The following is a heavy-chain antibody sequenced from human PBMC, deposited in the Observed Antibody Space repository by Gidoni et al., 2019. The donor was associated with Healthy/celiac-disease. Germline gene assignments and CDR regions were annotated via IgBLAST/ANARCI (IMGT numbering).Heavy chain of an antibody. V-gene: IGHV1-69*04. CDR3: ARDHGYSGYEPFDY. D-gene: IGHD5-12*01. J-gene: IGHJ4*02. Sequence: QVQLVQSGAEVKKPGSSVKVSCKASGGTFSSYAISWVRQAPGQGLEWMGRIIPIPGIANYAQKYQGRVTITADKSTSTAYMELSSLRSEDTAVYYCARDHGYSGYEPFDYWGQGTLVTVSS. CDR2: IIPIPGIA. CDR1: GGTFSSYA.